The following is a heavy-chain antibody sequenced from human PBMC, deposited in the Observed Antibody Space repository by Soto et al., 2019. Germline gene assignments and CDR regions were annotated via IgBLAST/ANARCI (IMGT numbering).Heavy chain of an antibody. D-gene: IGHD3-3*01. V-gene: IGHV3-23*01. J-gene: IGHJ4*02. Sequence: GGSLRLSCXAAGFTFSSYAMSWVRQAQGKGLEWVSAISGSGGSTYYADSVKGRFTISRDNSKNTLYLQMNSLRAEDTAVYYCAKWRAYDFWSGYYYRHVDYWGQGTLVTVSS. CDR3: AKWRAYDFWSGYYYRHVDY. CDR2: ISGSGGST. CDR1: GFTFSSYA.